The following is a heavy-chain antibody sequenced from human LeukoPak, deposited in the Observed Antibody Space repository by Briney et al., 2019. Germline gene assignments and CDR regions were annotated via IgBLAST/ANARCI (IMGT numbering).Heavy chain of an antibody. CDR3: AGLDRNGNNYYDC. D-gene: IGHD5-24*01. J-gene: IGHJ4*02. V-gene: IGHV4-59*01. CDR1: NSSISSYY. CDR2: IYYAGST. Sequence: PSETLSLTCTVSNSSISSYYWSWIRQPPGKGLEWIGYIYYAGSTNYNPSLKSRVTISVDTSKNQFSLKLSPVTAADTAVYYCAGLDRNGNNYYDCWGQGTLVTVSS.